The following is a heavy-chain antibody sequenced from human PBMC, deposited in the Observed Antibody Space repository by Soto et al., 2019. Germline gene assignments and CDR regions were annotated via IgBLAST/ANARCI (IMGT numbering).Heavy chain of an antibody. J-gene: IGHJ5*02. D-gene: IGHD6-13*01. CDR1: GFTFSSYA. CDR2: ISYDVSNK. V-gene: IGHV3-30-3*01. CDR3: ARDLGSSWYVKWFDP. Sequence: QVQLVESGGGVVQPGRSLRLSCAASGFTFSSYAMHWVRQAPGKGLEWVAFISYDVSNKYYADSVKGRFTISRDNSKNTLYLPMNSLRAEDTAVYYCARDLGSSWYVKWFDPWGQGTLVTVSS.